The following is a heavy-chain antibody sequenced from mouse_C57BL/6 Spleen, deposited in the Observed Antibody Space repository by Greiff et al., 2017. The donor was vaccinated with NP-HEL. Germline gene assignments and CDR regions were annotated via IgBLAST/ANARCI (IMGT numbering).Heavy chain of an antibody. Sequence: EVQLQQSGAELVKPGASVKLSCTASGFNIKDYYMHWVKQRTEQGLEWIGRIDPEDGETKYAPKFPGKATITADTSSNTAYLQLSSLTSEDTAVYYCASVDGGYFDYWGQGTTLTVSS. D-gene: IGHD2-3*01. CDR2: IDPEDGET. CDR1: GFNIKDYY. CDR3: ASVDGGYFDY. J-gene: IGHJ2*01. V-gene: IGHV14-2*01.